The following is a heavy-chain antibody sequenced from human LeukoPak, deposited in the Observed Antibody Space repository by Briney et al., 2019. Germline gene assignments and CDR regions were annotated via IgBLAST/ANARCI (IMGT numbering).Heavy chain of an antibody. CDR1: GYTFTDYY. D-gene: IGHD1-1*01. CDR2: INPYSGGT. V-gene: IGHV1-2*04. CDR3: ARVDGSPDY. J-gene: IGHJ4*02. Sequence: GASVKVSCRASGYTFTDYYFHWVRQAPGQGLEWMGWINPYSGGTIYAQRFRGWVTMTRDTSITTVYMELSRLRSVDTAMYYCARVDGSPDYWGQGTLVTVSS.